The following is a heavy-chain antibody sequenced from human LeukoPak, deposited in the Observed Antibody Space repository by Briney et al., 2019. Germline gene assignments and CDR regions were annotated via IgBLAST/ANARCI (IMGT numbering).Heavy chain of an antibody. CDR1: GYTFTSYG. J-gene: IGHJ4*02. V-gene: IGHV1-18*01. CDR2: ISAYNGNT. D-gene: IGHD3-22*01. CDR3: ARDKGYYDSSTFDY. Sequence: ASVKVSCKASGYTFTSYGISWVRQAPGQGVEWMGWISAYNGNTNYAQKLQGRVTMTTDTSTSTAYMELRSLRSDDTAVSYCARDKGYYDSSTFDYWGQGTLVTVSS.